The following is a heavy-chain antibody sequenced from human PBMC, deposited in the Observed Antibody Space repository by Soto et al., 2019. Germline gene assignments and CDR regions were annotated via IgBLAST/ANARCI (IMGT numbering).Heavy chain of an antibody. CDR3: ARTLYDSSGYHHFQH. CDR1: GFTFSSYG. V-gene: IGHV3-33*01. CDR2: IWYDGSSK. Sequence: PGGSLRLSCAASGFTFSSYGMHWVRQAPGKGLEWVAVIWYDGSSKYYAGSVKGRFTISRDNSKNTLYLRMNSLRAEDTAVYYCARTLYDSSGYHHFQHWGQGTLVTVSS. D-gene: IGHD3-22*01. J-gene: IGHJ1*01.